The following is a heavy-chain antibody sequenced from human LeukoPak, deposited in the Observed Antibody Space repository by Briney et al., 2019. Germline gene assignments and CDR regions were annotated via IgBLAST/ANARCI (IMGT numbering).Heavy chain of an antibody. Sequence: GGSLRLSCAASGFTFSSYALSWVRQAPGKGLEWVSYISSNSSTIYYADSVKGRFTISRDNAKNSLYLQMNSLRDEDTAVYYYAREGSGWYMARTYYYYGMDVWGQGTTVTVSS. V-gene: IGHV3-48*02. CDR3: AREGSGWYMARTYYYYGMDV. CDR1: GFTFSSYA. J-gene: IGHJ6*02. CDR2: ISSNSSTI. D-gene: IGHD6-19*01.